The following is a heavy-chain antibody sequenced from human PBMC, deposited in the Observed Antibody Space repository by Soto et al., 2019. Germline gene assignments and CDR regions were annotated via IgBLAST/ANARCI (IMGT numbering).Heavy chain of an antibody. D-gene: IGHD5-18*01. CDR1: GGSISSGGYY. Sequence: TCTVSGGSISSGGYYWSWIRQHPGKGLEWIGYIYYSGSTYYNPSLKSRVTISVDTSKNQFSLKLSSVTAADTAVYYCARRWIQSWFDPWGQGTLVTVSS. V-gene: IGHV4-31*03. CDR3: ARRWIQSWFDP. J-gene: IGHJ5*02. CDR2: IYYSGST.